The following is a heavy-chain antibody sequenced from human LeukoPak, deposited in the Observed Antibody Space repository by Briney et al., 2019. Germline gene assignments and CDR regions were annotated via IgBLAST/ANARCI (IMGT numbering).Heavy chain of an antibody. CDR2: IRYDGSNK. CDR3: ARDPHYGGNSDAFDI. Sequence: GGSLRLSCAASGFTFSSYGMHWVRQAPGKGLEWVAFIRYDGSNKYYADSVKGRFTIPRDNSKNTLYLQMNSLRAEDTAVYYCARDPHYGGNSDAFDIWGQGTMVTVSS. D-gene: IGHD4-23*01. J-gene: IGHJ3*02. V-gene: IGHV3-30*02. CDR1: GFTFSSYG.